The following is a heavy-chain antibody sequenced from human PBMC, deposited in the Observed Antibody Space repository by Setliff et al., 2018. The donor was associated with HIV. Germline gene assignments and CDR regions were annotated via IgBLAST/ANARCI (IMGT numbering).Heavy chain of an antibody. D-gene: IGHD3-3*02. J-gene: IGHJ3*01. CDR3: ARHRIDISLLVVQDPGPFDL. V-gene: IGHV5-51*01. CDR2: IYPQDSDT. CDR1: GYSFTSYW. Sequence: GESLKISCKGSGYSFTSYWIGWVRQMPGKGLEWVAIIYPQDSDTRYSPSFEGHVTISADTSRYTAYLQWRALRASDTAIYYCARHRIDISLLVVQDPGPFDLWGRGTMVTVSS.